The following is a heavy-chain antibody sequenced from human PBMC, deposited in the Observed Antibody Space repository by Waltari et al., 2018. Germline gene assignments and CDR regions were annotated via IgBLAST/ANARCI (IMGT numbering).Heavy chain of an antibody. CDR1: GFTFSSYG. Sequence: QVQLVESGGGVVQPGGSLRLSCAASGFTFSSYGMHWVRQAPGKGLEWVAFRRYDGSNKYYADSVKGRFTISRDNSKNTLYLQMNSLRAEDTAVYYCAKDWGGSSYYFDYWGQGTLVTVSS. D-gene: IGHD1-26*01. CDR2: RRYDGSNK. J-gene: IGHJ4*02. V-gene: IGHV3-30*02. CDR3: AKDWGGSSYYFDY.